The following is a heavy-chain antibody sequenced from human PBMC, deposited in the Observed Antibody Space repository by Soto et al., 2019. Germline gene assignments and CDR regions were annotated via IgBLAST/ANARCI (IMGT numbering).Heavy chain of an antibody. CDR1: GETFTSKY. Sequence: GASVKVCCKECGETFTSKYMQWVRQATGQGLEWMGIINPSDGGTTYAQKFQDRVTLTSDTSASTFYMELSSLRSEDTASYYCARDGLIRNYSGPGTIIYYYFMDLWGKGTTVTVSS. J-gene: IGHJ6*03. CDR2: INPSDGGT. CDR3: ARDGLIRNYSGPGTIIYYYFMDL. D-gene: IGHD3-10*01. V-gene: IGHV1-46*03.